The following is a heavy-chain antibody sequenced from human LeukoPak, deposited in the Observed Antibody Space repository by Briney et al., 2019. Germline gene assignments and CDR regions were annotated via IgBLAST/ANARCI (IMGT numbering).Heavy chain of an antibody. J-gene: IGHJ5*02. Sequence: SETLSLTCTVYGGSFSGYYWSWIRQPPGRGLEWIGEINHSGSINYNPSLKSRVTISVDTSKKQFSLKLSSVTAADTAIYYCARVSYNNYGRPNWFDPWGQGTLVTVSS. V-gene: IGHV4-34*01. CDR3: ARVSYNNYGRPNWFDP. CDR1: GGSFSGYY. D-gene: IGHD4-11*01. CDR2: INHSGSI.